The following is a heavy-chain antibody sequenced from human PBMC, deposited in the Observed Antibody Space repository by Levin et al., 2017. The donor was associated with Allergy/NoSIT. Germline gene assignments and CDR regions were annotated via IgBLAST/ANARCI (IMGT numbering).Heavy chain of an antibody. CDR2: ISSSSSYI. D-gene: IGHD3-16*02. CDR3: ARDSQYDYIWGSYRHNTGWFDP. J-gene: IGHJ5*02. Sequence: GESLKISCAASGFTFSSYSMNWVRQAPGKGLEWVSSISSSSSYIYYADSVKGRFTISRDNAKNSLYLQMNSLRAEDTAVYYCARDSQYDYIWGSYRHNTGWFDPWGQGTLVTVSS. V-gene: IGHV3-21*01. CDR1: GFTFSSYS.